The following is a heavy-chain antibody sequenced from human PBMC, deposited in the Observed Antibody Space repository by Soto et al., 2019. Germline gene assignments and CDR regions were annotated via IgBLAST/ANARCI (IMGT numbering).Heavy chain of an antibody. Sequence: QVQLQESGPGLLKPSETLSLTCTVSGGSISRYHWSWIRQSPGKGLEWIGYMSHSGSTNYNPSLQSRVTMSADTSKNQLSRTVTSLTAADTAVYYCARSESGLDSGDVWGQGTLVTFSS. CDR3: ARSESGLDSGDV. V-gene: IGHV4-59*01. J-gene: IGHJ4*02. D-gene: IGHD5-12*01. CDR2: MSHSGST. CDR1: GGSISRYH.